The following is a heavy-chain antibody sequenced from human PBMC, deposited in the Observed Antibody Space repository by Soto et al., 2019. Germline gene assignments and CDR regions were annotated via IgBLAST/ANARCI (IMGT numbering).Heavy chain of an antibody. CDR3: ARDSSGWAPRVFDY. D-gene: IGHD6-19*01. J-gene: IGHJ4*02. V-gene: IGHV1-3*01. CDR2: INAGNGNT. Sequence: ASVKVSCKASGYTFTSYAMHWVRQAPGQRLEWMGWINAGNGNTKYSQKFQGRVTITRDTSASTAYMELSSLRSEDTAVYYCARDSSGWAPRVFDYWGQGTLVTVSS. CDR1: GYTFTSYA.